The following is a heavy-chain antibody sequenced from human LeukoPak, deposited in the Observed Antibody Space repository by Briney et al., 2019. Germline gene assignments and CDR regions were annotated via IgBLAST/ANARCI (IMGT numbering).Heavy chain of an antibody. V-gene: IGHV1-2*02. J-gene: IGHJ4*02. CDR3: ARDLEQLVPLFDY. CDR2: INPNSGGT. CDR1: GYTFTGYY. D-gene: IGHD6-6*01. Sequence: ASVKVSCKASGYTFTGYYMHWVRQAPGQGLEWMGWINPNSGGTNYAQKFQGRVTMTRDTSISTAHMELSRLRSDDTAVYYCARDLEQLVPLFDYWGQGTLVTVSS.